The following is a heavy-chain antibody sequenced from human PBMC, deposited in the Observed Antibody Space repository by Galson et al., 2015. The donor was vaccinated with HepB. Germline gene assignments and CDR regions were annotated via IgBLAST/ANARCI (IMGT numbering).Heavy chain of an antibody. V-gene: IGHV5-51*03. D-gene: IGHD3-10*01. CDR3: VRRDTMIRGGHGMDV. CDR1: GYSFTTYW. Sequence: QSGAEVKNPGESLKLSCKASGYSFTTYWIAWVRQTPGKGLEWMGIIYPGDSDTRYSPSFRGQVTISAEKATNTAVLQWSSLKASDTAMYYCVRRDTMIRGGHGMDVWGQGTTVIVSS. J-gene: IGHJ6*02. CDR2: IYPGDSDT.